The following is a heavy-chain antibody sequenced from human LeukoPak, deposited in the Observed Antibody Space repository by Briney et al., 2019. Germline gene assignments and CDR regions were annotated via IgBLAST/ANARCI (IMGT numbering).Heavy chain of an antibody. D-gene: IGHD4-11*01. CDR2: ISSSGSTI. J-gene: IGHJ4*02. CDR3: AKGLYSNLLGFDY. Sequence: PGGSLRLSCAASGFTVSSNYMSWVRQAPGKGLEWVSYISSSGSTIYYADSVKGRFTISRDNAKNSLYLQMNSLRAEDTAVYYCAKGLYSNLLGFDYCGQGTLVTVSS. V-gene: IGHV3-11*01. CDR1: GFTVSSNY.